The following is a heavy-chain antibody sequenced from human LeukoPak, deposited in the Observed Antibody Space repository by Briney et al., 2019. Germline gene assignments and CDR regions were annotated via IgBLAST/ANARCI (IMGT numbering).Heavy chain of an antibody. CDR3: ARGNHSYGWYYFDY. J-gene: IGHJ4*02. V-gene: IGHV4-59*11. CDR2: VYYTGRTNYNPST. CDR1: GGSITNHY. Sequence: SETLSLTCTVSGGSITNHYWSWIRQTPGKGLEWIRYVYYTGRTNYNPSTNYNPSLKSRLTISIDASKSQFSLKLRSVTAADTAVYYCARGNHSYGWYYFDYWGQGTLVTVSS. D-gene: IGHD5-18*01.